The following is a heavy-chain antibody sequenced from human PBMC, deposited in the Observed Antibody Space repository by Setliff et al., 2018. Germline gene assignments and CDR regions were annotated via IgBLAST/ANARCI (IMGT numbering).Heavy chain of an antibody. V-gene: IGHV4-31*03. CDR3: TRGGERYHTAN. CDR2: IYYDGTT. D-gene: IGHD2-2*01. J-gene: IGHJ4*02. CDR1: GASIRSGGSY. Sequence: SETLSLTCTVSGASIRSGGSYWNWIRQHPGKGLEWIGYIYYDGTTNYNPSLKSRVTMSLDTSNNRFSLKLSSVTAADTAVYYCTRGGERYHTANWGQGTLVTVSS.